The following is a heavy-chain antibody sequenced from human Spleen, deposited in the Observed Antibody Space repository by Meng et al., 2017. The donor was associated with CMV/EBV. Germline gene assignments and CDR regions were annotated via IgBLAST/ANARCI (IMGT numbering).Heavy chain of an antibody. CDR1: GGSFSGYS. V-gene: IGHV4-34*01. CDR3: VRVATSYDFWSDYPTNHFYYFDY. D-gene: IGHD3-3*01. J-gene: IGHJ4*02. CDR2: IRESETA. Sequence: SETLSLTCAVYGGSFSGYSWNWIRQPPGKGLEWIGEIRESETADYNSSLKSRVTISVDTSKHQFSLNLTSVTAADTAVYYCVRVATSYDFWSDYPTNHFYYFDYWGQGTLVTVSS.